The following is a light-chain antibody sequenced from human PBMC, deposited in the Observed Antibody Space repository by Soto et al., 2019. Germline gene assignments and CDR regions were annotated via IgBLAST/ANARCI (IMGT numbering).Light chain of an antibody. CDR2: SNN. Sequence: QSVLTQPPSASGTPGQRVTISCSGSRSNIGTNTVTWYQQLPGMAPKLLIHSNNQRPSGVPDRFSGSKSGTSASLAISGLQSEDEADYYCAACDVSFVVFGGGTQLTVL. J-gene: IGLJ2*01. CDR3: AACDVSFVV. CDR1: RSNIGTNT. V-gene: IGLV1-44*01.